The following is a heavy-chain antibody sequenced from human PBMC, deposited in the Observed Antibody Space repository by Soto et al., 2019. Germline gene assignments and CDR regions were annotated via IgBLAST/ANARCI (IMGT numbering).Heavy chain of an antibody. CDR3: ASLSEAAASDY. CDR2: IYYSGST. Sequence: QVQLQESGPGLVKPSETLSLTCTVSGGSISSYYWSWIRQPPGKGLEWIGYIYYSGSTNYNPSLKSRVTISVDTSKNQFSLKLSAVTGADTAVYYCASLSEAAASDYWGQGPLVTVSS. D-gene: IGHD6-13*01. V-gene: IGHV4-59*08. CDR1: GGSISSYY. J-gene: IGHJ4*02.